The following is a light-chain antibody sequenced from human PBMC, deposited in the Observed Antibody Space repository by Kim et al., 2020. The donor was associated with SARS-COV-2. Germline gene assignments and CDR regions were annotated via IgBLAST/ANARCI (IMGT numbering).Light chain of an antibody. CDR2: EVS. V-gene: IGLV2-8*01. CDR1: SSDVGSYNY. Sequence: QSVTISCTGTSSDVGSYNYVSWYQQHPGKAPKVMIYEVSKRPSGVPDRFSGSKSGNTASLTVSGLQAEDEADYYCSSYAGSNINYVFGTGTKVTVL. CDR3: SSYAGSNINYV. J-gene: IGLJ1*01.